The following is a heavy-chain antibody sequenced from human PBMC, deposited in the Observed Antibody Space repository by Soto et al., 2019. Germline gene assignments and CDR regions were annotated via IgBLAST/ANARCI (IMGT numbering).Heavy chain of an antibody. CDR1: GGSFSGYY. Sequence: SETLSLTCAVYGGSFSGYYWSWIRQPPGKGLEWIGEINHSGSTNYNPSLKSRVTISVDTSKNQFSRKLSSVTAADTAVYYCARGFKGHYYGSGSPEFYFDYWGQGTLVTVSS. CDR2: INHSGST. V-gene: IGHV4-34*01. D-gene: IGHD3-10*01. CDR3: ARGFKGHYYGSGSPEFYFDY. J-gene: IGHJ4*02.